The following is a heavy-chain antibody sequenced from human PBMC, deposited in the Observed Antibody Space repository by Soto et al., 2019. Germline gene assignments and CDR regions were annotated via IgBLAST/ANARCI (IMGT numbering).Heavy chain of an antibody. V-gene: IGHV1-18*01. CDR1: GYTFTSYG. D-gene: IGHD3-16*01. CDR3: ARVVYDYVWGSRYFDY. Sequence: QVQLVQSGAEVTKPGASVKVSCKASGYTFTSYGISWVRQAPGQGPEWMGGISAYNGNTNYAQKRQGRVTMTTDTSTSTAYRELRSLRSDDTAWYYCARVVYDYVWGSRYFDYWGQGTLVTVSS. CDR2: ISAYNGNT. J-gene: IGHJ4*02.